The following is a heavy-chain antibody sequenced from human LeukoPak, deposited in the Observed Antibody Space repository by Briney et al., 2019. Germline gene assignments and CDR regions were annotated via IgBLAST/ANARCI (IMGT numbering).Heavy chain of an antibody. J-gene: IGHJ4*02. CDR1: GFTFNTYW. V-gene: IGHV3-7*03. Sequence: GGSLRLSCAASGFTFNTYWMTWVRQAPGKGLEWVANIKHDGSEEYYVDSVKGRFTISRDNAKNSLYLQMNSLRSEDTAVYYCARGLSSGDYWGQGTLVTVSS. CDR3: ARGLSSGDY. CDR2: IKHDGSEE. D-gene: IGHD6-19*01.